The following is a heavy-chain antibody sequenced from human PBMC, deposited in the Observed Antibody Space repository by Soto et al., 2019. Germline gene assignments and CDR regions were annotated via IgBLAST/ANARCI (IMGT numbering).Heavy chain of an antibody. V-gene: IGHV3-23*01. CDR1: GFSFSNYG. Sequence: LRLSCAASGFSFSNYGMSWVRQPPGKGLEWVSTINNNGADTYYPDSVKGRFTISRDNSKNMLYLQMSSLRVDDTAINYCAKDSATFGRFDFWGHGTLVTVSS. CDR2: INNNGADT. CDR3: AKDSATFGRFDF. J-gene: IGHJ4*01. D-gene: IGHD3-3*01.